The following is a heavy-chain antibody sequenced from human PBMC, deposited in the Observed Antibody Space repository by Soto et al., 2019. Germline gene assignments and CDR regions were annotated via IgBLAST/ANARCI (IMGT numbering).Heavy chain of an antibody. CDR2: IYWNDDK. D-gene: IGHD6-13*01. J-gene: IGHJ5*02. Sequence: QITLKESGPTLVKPTQTLTLTCTFSGFSLSTSGVGVGWIRQPPGKALEWLALIYWNDDKRYSASLKSRLTSTKDIYRNQVVLTMANTDPADTATYYCARPALAAAAPYNWFDPWGQGTLVTVSA. CDR1: GFSLSTSGVG. V-gene: IGHV2-5*01. CDR3: ARPALAAAAPYNWFDP.